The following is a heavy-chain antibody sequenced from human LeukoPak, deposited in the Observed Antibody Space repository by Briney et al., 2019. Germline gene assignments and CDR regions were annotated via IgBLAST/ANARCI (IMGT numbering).Heavy chain of an antibody. V-gene: IGHV3-48*01. Sequence: GGSLRLSCAASGVTFSSYSLNWGRQAPGKGLEWVSYISSSSSTIYYADSVKGRFTISRDNAKNSLYLQMNSLRAEDTAVYYCARDGYGDPSAEYFQHWGQGTLVTVSS. CDR1: GVTFSSYS. J-gene: IGHJ1*01. CDR3: ARDGYGDPSAEYFQH. CDR2: ISSSSSTI. D-gene: IGHD4-17*01.